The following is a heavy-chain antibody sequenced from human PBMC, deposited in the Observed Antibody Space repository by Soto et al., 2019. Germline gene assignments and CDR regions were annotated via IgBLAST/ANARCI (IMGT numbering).Heavy chain of an antibody. V-gene: IGHV3-9*01. CDR1: GFTFDDYA. CDR3: AKGSEEYYYDSSGYNWFDP. CDR2: ISWNSGST. D-gene: IGHD3-22*01. Sequence: HPGGSLRLSCAASGFTFDDYAMHWVRQAPGKGLEWVSGISWNSGSTGYADSVKGRFTISRDNAKNSLYLQMNSLRAEDTALYYCAKGSEEYYYDSSGYNWFDPWGQGTLVTVSS. J-gene: IGHJ5*02.